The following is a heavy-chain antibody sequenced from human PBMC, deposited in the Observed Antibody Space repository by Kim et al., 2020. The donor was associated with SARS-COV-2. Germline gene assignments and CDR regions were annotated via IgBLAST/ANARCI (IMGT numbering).Heavy chain of an antibody. CDR3: ARGDSSGYYPRYWYFDL. Sequence: GGSLRLSCAASGFTFSSYEMNWVRQAPGKGLEWVSYISSSGSTIYYADSVKGRFTISRDNAKNSLYLQMNSLRAEDTAVYYCARGDSSGYYPRYWYFDLWGRGTLVTVSS. D-gene: IGHD3-22*01. CDR1: GFTFSSYE. J-gene: IGHJ2*01. CDR2: ISSSGSTI. V-gene: IGHV3-48*03.